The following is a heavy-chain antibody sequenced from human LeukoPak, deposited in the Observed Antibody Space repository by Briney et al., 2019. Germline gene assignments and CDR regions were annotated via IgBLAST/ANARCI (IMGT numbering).Heavy chain of an antibody. CDR3: VGGPLRTAPSY. V-gene: IGHV1-18*01. Sequence: ASVKVSCKASGYTFTSYGISWVRQAPGQGLEWMGWISAYNGNTNYAQKLQGRVTMTTDTSTSTAYMELRSLRSDDTALYFCVGGPLRTAPSYWGQGTLVTVSS. CDR1: GYTFTSYG. CDR2: ISAYNGNT. D-gene: IGHD2-15*01. J-gene: IGHJ4*02.